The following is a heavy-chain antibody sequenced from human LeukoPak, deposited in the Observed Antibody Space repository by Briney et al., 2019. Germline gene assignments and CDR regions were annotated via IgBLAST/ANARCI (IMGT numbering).Heavy chain of an antibody. CDR1: GGSISSGSYY. D-gene: IGHD3-10*01. CDR2: IYTSGST. V-gene: IGHV4-61*02. Sequence: SETLSLTCTVSGGSISSGSYYWSWIRQPAGKGLEWIGRIYTSGSTNYNPSLKSRFTISVDTSKNQFSLKLSSVTAADTAVYYCARDRDYYGSGSLDYWGQGTLVTVSS. J-gene: IGHJ4*02. CDR3: ARDRDYYGSGSLDY.